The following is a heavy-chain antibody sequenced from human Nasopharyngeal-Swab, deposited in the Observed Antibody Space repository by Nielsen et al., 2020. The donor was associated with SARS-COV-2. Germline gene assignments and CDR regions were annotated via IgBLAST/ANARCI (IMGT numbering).Heavy chain of an antibody. CDR1: GFTFSSYA. V-gene: IGHV3-23*01. CDR3: AKDFVGQQTYYYYGMDV. D-gene: IGHD6-13*01. Sequence: GESLKLSCAASGFTFSSYAMSWVRQAPGKGLEWVSAISGSGGSTYYADSVKGRFTISRDNSKNTLYLQMNSLRAEDTAVYYCAKDFVGQQTYYYYGMDVWGQGTTVTVSS. J-gene: IGHJ6*02. CDR2: ISGSGGST.